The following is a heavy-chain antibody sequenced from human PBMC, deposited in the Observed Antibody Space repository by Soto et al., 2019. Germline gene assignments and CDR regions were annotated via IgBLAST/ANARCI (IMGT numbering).Heavy chain of an antibody. Sequence: ASVKVSCKASGYTFTGYYMHWVRQAPGQGLEWTGWINPNSGGTNYAQKFQGRVTITRDTSASTAYMELSSLRSEDTAVYYCARSRANYYDSRGYYYSTFAYWGQGTLVTVSS. V-gene: IGHV1-2*02. CDR3: ARSRANYYDSRGYYYSTFAY. D-gene: IGHD3-22*01. J-gene: IGHJ4*02. CDR2: INPNSGGT. CDR1: GYTFTGYY.